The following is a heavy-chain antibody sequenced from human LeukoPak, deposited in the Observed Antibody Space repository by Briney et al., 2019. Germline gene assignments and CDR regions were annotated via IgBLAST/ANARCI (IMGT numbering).Heavy chain of an antibody. CDR1: GFTFSSYA. J-gene: IGHJ4*02. CDR2: ISGSGGST. D-gene: IGHD4-23*01. CDR3: AKYAPPTTVVTRYFDY. V-gene: IGHV3-23*01. Sequence: GGSLRLSCAASGFTFSSYAMSWVRQAPGKGLEWVSAISGSGGSTYYADSAKGRFTISRDNSKNTLYLQMNSLRAEDTAVYYCAKYAPPTTVVTRYFDYWGQGTLVTVSS.